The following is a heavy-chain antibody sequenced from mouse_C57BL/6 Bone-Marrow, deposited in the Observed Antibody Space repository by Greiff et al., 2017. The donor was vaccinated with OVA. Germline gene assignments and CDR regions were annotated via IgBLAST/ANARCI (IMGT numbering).Heavy chain of an antibody. J-gene: IGHJ4*01. CDR3: ANGA. V-gene: IGHV14-2*01. Sequence: VQLQQSGAELVKPGASVKLSCTASGFNITDYYMHWVKQRPGQGLEWIGRIDPEDGDTIYAPKFQGKATITADTSSNTAYLQLSSLTSEDTAVYYCANGAWGQGTSVTVSA. CDR2: IDPEDGDT. CDR1: GFNITDYY.